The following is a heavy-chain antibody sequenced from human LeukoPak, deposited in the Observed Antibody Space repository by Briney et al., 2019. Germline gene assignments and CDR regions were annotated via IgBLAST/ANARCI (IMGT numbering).Heavy chain of an antibody. D-gene: IGHD6-13*01. CDR2: ISAYNGNT. Sequence: ASVTVSCTASGYTFTSHGINWVRQAPGQGLEWMGWISAYNGNTNYAQKFQGRVTMTTDTSTTTAYIELRSLRSDDTALYYCATSALAASGTFSYWGQGTPVTVSS. CDR1: GYTFTSHG. J-gene: IGHJ4*02. V-gene: IGHV1-18*01. CDR3: ATSALAASGTFSY.